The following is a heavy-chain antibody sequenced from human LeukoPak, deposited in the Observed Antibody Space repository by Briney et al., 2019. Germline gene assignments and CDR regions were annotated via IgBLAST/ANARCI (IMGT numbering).Heavy chain of an antibody. V-gene: IGHV4-39*07. Sequence: SETLSLTCTVSGVSISSSSYYWGWIRQPPGKGLEWIGSIYYSGSTYYNPSLKSRVTISVDTSKNQFSLKLSSVTAADTAVYYCARDLTDYVWGSYRPYNWFDPWGQGTLVTVSS. J-gene: IGHJ5*02. CDR2: IYYSGST. CDR1: GVSISSSSYY. D-gene: IGHD3-16*02. CDR3: ARDLTDYVWGSYRPYNWFDP.